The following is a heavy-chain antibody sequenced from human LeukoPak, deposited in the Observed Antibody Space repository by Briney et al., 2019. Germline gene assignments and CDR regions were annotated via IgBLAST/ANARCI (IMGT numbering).Heavy chain of an antibody. D-gene: IGHD2-2*01. V-gene: IGHV4-39*01. CDR1: GVSISSSSYY. J-gene: IGHJ3*02. Sequence: SETLSLTCTVSGVSISSSSYYWGWVRQPPGKGLEWIVSIYYSGSTYYKPSLKSRVTISVDTSKNQFSLKLSSVTAADTAVYYCASYCSSTSCLRRAFDIWGQGTMVTVSS. CDR2: IYYSGST. CDR3: ASYCSSTSCLRRAFDI.